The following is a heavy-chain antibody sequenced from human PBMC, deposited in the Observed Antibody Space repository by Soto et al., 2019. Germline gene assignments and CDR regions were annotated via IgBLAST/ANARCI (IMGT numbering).Heavy chain of an antibody. CDR2: ISYDGRNS. V-gene: IGHV3-30*18. CDR3: ANPSVAGLYWYFDL. Sequence: QVQLVESGGGVVQPGRSLRLSCAASGFSFNTYDIHWVRQAPGKGLEWVTGISYDGRNSYYADSVKGRFTFSRDSSKSILYLQMTSLRAEDTAVYYCANPSVAGLYWYFDLWGPGTLVTVSS. CDR1: GFSFNTYD. D-gene: IGHD6-19*01. J-gene: IGHJ2*01.